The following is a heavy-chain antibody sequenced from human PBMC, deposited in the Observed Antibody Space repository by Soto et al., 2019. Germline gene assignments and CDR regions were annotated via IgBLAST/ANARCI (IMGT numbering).Heavy chain of an antibody. J-gene: IGHJ4*02. CDR2: INPSGGST. CDR3: ARGRYSSGWYGTRVTPGSTWTWVDY. Sequence: ASVKVSCKASGYTFTSYYMHWVRQAPGQGLEWMGIINPSGGSTSYAQKFQGRVTMTRDTSTSTVYMELSSLRSEDTAVYYCARGRYSSGWYGTRVTPGSTWTWVDYWGQGTLVTVPQ. V-gene: IGHV1-46*01. CDR1: GYTFTSYY. D-gene: IGHD6-19*01.